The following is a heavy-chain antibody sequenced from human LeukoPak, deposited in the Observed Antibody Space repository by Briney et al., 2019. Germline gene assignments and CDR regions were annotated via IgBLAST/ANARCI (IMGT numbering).Heavy chain of an antibody. CDR1: GYSISSGYY. CDR2: IYHSGST. J-gene: IGHJ6*03. V-gene: IGHV4-38-2*01. D-gene: IGHD6-13*01. Sequence: PSETLSLTCAVSGYSISSGYYWGWIRQPPGKGLEWIGSIYHSGSTYYSPSLKSRVTISVDTSKNQFSLKLSSVTAADTAVYYCASTSAYSSSWYGGYYYYYMDVWGKGTTVTVSS. CDR3: ASTSAYSSSWYGGYYYYYMDV.